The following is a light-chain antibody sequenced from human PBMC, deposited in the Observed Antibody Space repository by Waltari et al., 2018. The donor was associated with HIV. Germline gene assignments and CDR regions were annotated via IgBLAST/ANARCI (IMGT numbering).Light chain of an antibody. Sequence: QSALTPPASVSGSPGQSISISCTGTSSDVVGYNAVSWYQHHPAKAPKLVILEVSNRPSGVSNRFSGSKSGNRASLTISGLQAEDEAYYYCSSYTSSDTVVFGGGTKVTVL. J-gene: IGLJ2*01. V-gene: IGLV2-14*01. CDR1: SSDVVGYNA. CDR3: SSYTSSDTVV. CDR2: EVS.